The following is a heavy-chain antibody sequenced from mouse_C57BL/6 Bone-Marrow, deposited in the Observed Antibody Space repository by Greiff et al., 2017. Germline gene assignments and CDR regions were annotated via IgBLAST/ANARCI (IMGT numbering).Heavy chain of an antibody. J-gene: IGHJ4*01. CDR1: GFTFSDFY. V-gene: IGHV7-1*01. Sequence: EVKLVESGGGLVQSGRSLRLSCATSGFTFSDFYMEWVRQAPGKGLEWIAASRNKANDYTTAYSASVKGRFSVSRDTSQSILYLQMKALRAEDTAIYYGARDAFMDYWGQGTSVTVSS. CDR2: SRNKANDYTT. CDR3: ARDAFMDY.